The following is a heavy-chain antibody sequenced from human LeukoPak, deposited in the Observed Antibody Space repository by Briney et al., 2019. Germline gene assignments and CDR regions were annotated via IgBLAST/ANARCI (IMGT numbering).Heavy chain of an antibody. D-gene: IGHD3-10*01. J-gene: IGHJ4*02. CDR2: INNGDHSA. V-gene: IGHV3-23*01. CDR3: AKPVYVSGSPDY. Sequence: GGSLRLSCAASGFTFSNYAMHWVRQAPGKGLEWVSAINNGDHSAYYKDSVKGRFTISRDNSKNTLYLQMNSLRAEDTAVYYCAKPVYVSGSPDYWGQGILVTVSS. CDR1: GFTFSNYA.